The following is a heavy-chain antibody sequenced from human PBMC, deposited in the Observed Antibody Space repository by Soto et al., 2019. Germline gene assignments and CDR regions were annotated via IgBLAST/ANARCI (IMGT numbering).Heavy chain of an antibody. V-gene: IGHV1-69*13. Sequence: SVKVSCKASGGTLKNSAISWVRQAPGQGLEWMGGIIPIFGPALYTQKFQGRVTITADESTNTAFLDVSSLRSEDTAVYYCGRGGSWAKVDSWGPGTLVTVSS. CDR3: GRGGSWAKVDS. D-gene: IGHD6-13*01. J-gene: IGHJ4*02. CDR1: GGTLKNSA. CDR2: IIPIFGPA.